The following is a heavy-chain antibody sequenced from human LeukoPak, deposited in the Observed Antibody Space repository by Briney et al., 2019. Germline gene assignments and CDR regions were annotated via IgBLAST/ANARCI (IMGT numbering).Heavy chain of an antibody. Sequence: ASVNVSCKASGYTFTVYYMHWVRQAPGQGLEWMGWINPNSGGTNYAQKFQGRVTMTRDTSISTAYMELSRLRSDDTAVYYCARSPRSIAAAGPLDYWGQGTLVTVSS. D-gene: IGHD6-13*01. CDR2: INPNSGGT. V-gene: IGHV1-2*02. CDR1: GYTFTVYY. CDR3: ARSPRSIAAAGPLDY. J-gene: IGHJ4*02.